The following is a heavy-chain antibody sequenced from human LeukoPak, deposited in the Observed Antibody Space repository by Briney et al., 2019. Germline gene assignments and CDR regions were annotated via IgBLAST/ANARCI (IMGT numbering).Heavy chain of an antibody. CDR3: AKPEPLLLWFGDMWFDP. V-gene: IGHV3-23*01. J-gene: IGHJ5*02. CDR1: GFTFSSYA. D-gene: IGHD3-10*01. Sequence: SGGSLRLSCAASGFTFSSYAMSWVRQAPGKGLEWVSAISGSGGSTYYADSVKGRFTISRDNSKNTLYLQMNSLRAEDTAVYYCAKPEPLLLWFGDMWFDPWGQGTLVTVSS. CDR2: ISGSGGST.